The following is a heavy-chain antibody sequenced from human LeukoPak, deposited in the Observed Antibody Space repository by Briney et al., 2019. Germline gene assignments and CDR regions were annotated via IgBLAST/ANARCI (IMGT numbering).Heavy chain of an antibody. Sequence: SETLSLTCTVSGGSISSYYWSWIRQPPGKGLEWIGYIYYSGSTNYKPSVKSRVTISVDTSKNQFSLKLSSVTAADTAVYYCASIHLGELSFDYWGQGTLVTVSS. CDR1: GGSISSYY. CDR3: ASIHLGELSFDY. V-gene: IGHV4-59*12. CDR2: IYYSGST. D-gene: IGHD3-16*02. J-gene: IGHJ4*02.